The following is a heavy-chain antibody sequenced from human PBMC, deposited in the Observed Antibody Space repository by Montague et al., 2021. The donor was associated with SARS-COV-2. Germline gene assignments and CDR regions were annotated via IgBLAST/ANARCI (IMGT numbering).Heavy chain of an antibody. V-gene: IGHV3-9*01. Sequence: SLRLSCAASGFTFGDYAMHWVRQAPGKGLEWVSGISWNSGSIAYTDSVKGRFTISRDNAKNSLYLQMNSLKAEDTALYYCAKDMGSGGGGDYALPSYYYYGMDVWGQGTTVTVSS. D-gene: IGHD4-17*01. CDR2: ISWNSGSI. J-gene: IGHJ6*02. CDR1: GFTFGDYA. CDR3: AKDMGSGGGGDYALPSYYYYGMDV.